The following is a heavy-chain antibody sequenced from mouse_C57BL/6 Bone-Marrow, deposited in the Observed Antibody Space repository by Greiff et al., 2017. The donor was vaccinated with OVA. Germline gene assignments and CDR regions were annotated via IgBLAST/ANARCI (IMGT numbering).Heavy chain of an antibody. CDR1: GYTFTSYG. Sequence: QVQLQQSGAELARPGASVKLSCKASGYTFTSYGISWVKQRTGQGLEWIGEIYPRSGNTYYNEKFKGKATLTADKSSSTAYMELRSLTSEDAAVYFCARGGDYPWFAYWGQGTLVTVSA. V-gene: IGHV1-81*01. CDR3: ARGGDYPWFAY. CDR2: IYPRSGNT. D-gene: IGHD2-13*01. J-gene: IGHJ3*01.